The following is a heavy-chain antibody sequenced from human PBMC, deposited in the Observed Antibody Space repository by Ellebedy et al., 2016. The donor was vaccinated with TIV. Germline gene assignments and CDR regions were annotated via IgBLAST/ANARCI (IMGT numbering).Heavy chain of an antibody. J-gene: IGHJ4*02. CDR2: IKEDGSEK. CDR1: GFTFSAHW. CDR3: AGSSSWYPSADY. D-gene: IGHD6-13*01. Sequence: GESLKISXAASGFTFSAHWMTWVRQAPEKGLEWVANIKEDGSEKHYVDSVKGRFTISRDNAKNSLYLQMNSLRAEDTAVYYCAGSSSWYPSADYWGQGTLVTVSS. V-gene: IGHV3-7*01.